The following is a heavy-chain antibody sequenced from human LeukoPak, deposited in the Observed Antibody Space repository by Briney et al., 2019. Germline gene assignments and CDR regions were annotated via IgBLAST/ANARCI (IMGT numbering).Heavy chain of an antibody. CDR2: IYYSGST. D-gene: IGHD3-3*01. CDR3: ARVDTIFGVVIMGPRGAFDI. Sequence: SETLSLTCTVSGGSISSYYWSWIRQPPGKGLEWIGYIYYSGSTNYNPSLKSRVTISVDTSKNQFSLKLSSVTAADTAVYYCARVDTIFGVVIMGPRGAFDIWGQGTMVTVSS. J-gene: IGHJ3*02. CDR1: GGSISSYY. V-gene: IGHV4-59*01.